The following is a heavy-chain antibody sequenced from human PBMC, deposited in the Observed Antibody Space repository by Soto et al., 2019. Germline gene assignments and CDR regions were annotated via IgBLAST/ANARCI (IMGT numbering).Heavy chain of an antibody. CDR3: ANVISSTKR. J-gene: IGHJ4*02. V-gene: IGHV3-23*01. CDR2: ISGSGGST. CDR1: GFSFRNYA. D-gene: IGHD3-16*02. Sequence: GGSLRLSCAASGFSFRNYAMHLVRQAPGKGLEWGSSISGSGGSTSYADSVKGRFTISRDNSKNTLYLQINSLRAEDTAVYYCANVISSTKRWGQGTLVTVSS.